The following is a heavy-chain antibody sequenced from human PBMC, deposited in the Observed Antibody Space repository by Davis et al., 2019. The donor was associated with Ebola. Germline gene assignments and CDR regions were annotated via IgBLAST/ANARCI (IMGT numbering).Heavy chain of an antibody. CDR2: INHSGST. CDR1: GGFVSSGGYY. CDR3: ARGSAVLMVYAMDRYYYGMDV. J-gene: IGHJ6*04. D-gene: IGHD2-8*01. V-gene: IGHV4-34*01. Sequence: MPSETLSLTCAVSGGFVSSGGYYWSWIRQPPGKGLEWIGEINHSGSTNYNPSLKSRVTISVDTSKNQFSLKLSSVTAADTAVYYCARGSAVLMVYAMDRYYYGMDVWGKGTTVTVSS.